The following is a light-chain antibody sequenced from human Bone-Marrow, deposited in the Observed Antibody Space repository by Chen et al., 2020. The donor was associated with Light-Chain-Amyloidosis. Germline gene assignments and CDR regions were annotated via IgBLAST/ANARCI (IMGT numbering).Light chain of an antibody. V-gene: IGLV3-21*02. Sequence: SYVLTQPSSVSVAPGQTATIACGGNNIGSTSVHWYQQTPGQAPLLVVYEDSDRPSGIPERLSGSYSGNPATLTISRVEAGDEADYYCQVWDRSSDRPVLGGATKLTFL. CDR1: NIGSTS. CDR2: EDS. J-gene: IGLJ3*02. CDR3: QVWDRSSDRPV.